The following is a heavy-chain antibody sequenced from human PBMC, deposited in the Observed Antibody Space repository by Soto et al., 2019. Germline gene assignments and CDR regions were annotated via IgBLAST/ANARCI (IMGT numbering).Heavy chain of an antibody. CDR3: ARDPYYYDSSGPGWFDP. V-gene: IGHV1-18*01. J-gene: IGHJ5*02. Sequence: QVQLVQSGAEVKKPGASVKVSCKASGYTFTSYGISWVRQAPGQGLEWMGWISAYNGNTNYAQKLQGRVTMTIDTSTSTAYMELRSLRSDDTAVYYCARDPYYYDSSGPGWFDPWGQGTLVTVSS. CDR1: GYTFTSYG. D-gene: IGHD3-22*01. CDR2: ISAYNGNT.